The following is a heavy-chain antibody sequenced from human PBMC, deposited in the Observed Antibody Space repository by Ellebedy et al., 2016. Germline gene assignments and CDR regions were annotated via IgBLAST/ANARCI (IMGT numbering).Heavy chain of an antibody. J-gene: IGHJ4*02. CDR1: GLSFNTFF. CDR3: RQGHYFDQ. CDR2: ISADSDNT. V-gene: IGHV3-23*01. Sequence: GESLKISXAASGLSFNTFFMSWVRQAPGKGLEWVSTISADSDNTRFADSVKGRFSVSRGNSRNTVYLRMSNLRVDDTALYYCRQGHYFDQWGQGALVTVSS.